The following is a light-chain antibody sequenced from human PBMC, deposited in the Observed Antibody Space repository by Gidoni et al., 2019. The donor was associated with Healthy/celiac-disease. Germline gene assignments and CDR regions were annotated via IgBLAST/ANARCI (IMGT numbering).Light chain of an antibody. CDR1: TGAVTSGHY. CDR3: LLSYSGARWV. CDR2: DTS. Sequence: AVVTQEPSLTLSPGGTVTLTCGSSTGAVTSGHYPYWFQQKPGQAPRTLIYDTSNKHSWTPARFSGSLLGGKAALTLSGAQPEDEAEYYCLLSYSGARWVFGGGTKLTVL. J-gene: IGLJ3*02. V-gene: IGLV7-46*01.